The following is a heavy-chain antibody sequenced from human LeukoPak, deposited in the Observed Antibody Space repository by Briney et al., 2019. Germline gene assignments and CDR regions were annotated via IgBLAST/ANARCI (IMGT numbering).Heavy chain of an antibody. Sequence: PSETLSLTCTVSGGSISSYYWRWIRQPPGKALEWIGYIYYSGSINYNPSLKSRVTISVDTSKNQFSLKLRSLTAADTAVYYCARHVCYGNNRCDPWGEGTRVT. J-gene: IGHJ5*02. V-gene: IGHV4-59*08. CDR3: ARHVCYGNNRCDP. D-gene: IGHD2-8*01. CDR1: GGSISSYY. CDR2: IYYSGSI.